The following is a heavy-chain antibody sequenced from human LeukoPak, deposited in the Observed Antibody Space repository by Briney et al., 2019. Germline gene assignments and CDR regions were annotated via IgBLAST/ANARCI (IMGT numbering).Heavy chain of an antibody. J-gene: IGHJ4*02. CDR2: IYYSGST. V-gene: IGHV4-31*03. CDR1: GGPISSGDNY. Sequence: SQTLSLTCTVSGGPISSGDNYWTWIRQHPGKGLEWIGYIYYSGSTYYNPSLKSRVTISVDTSKNQFSLKLSSVTAADTAVYYCARDQAAAGRIDYWGQGALVTVSS. D-gene: IGHD6-13*01. CDR3: ARDQAAAGRIDY.